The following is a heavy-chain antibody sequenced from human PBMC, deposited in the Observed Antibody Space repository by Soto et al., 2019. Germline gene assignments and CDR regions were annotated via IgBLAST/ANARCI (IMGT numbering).Heavy chain of an antibody. D-gene: IGHD2-2*01. CDR2: ISSSSSYI. V-gene: IGHV3-21*01. CDR1: GFTFSSYA. CDR3: ARYSYCSSTSCYVWRYYYYGMDV. J-gene: IGHJ6*02. Sequence: GGSLRLSCAASGFTFSSYAMSWVRQAPGKGLEWVSSISSSSSYIYYADSVKGRFTISRDNAKNSLYLQMNSLRAEDTAVYYCARYSYCSSTSCYVWRYYYYGMDVWGQGTTVTVSS.